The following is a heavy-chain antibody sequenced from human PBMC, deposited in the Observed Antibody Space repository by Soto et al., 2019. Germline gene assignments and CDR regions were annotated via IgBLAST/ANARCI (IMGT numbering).Heavy chain of an antibody. J-gene: IGHJ6*02. D-gene: IGHD2-2*01. CDR2: ISSSSSYI. CDR3: ARTPGFLGYCSSTSCPYGMDV. V-gene: IGHV3-21*01. CDR1: GFTFSSYS. Sequence: EVQLVESGGGLVKPGGSLRLSCAASGFTFSSYSMNWVRQAPGKGLEWVSSISSSSSYIYYADSVKGRFTISRDNAKNSLYLQMRSLRAVDTAVYYCARTPGFLGYCSSTSCPYGMDVWGQGTTVTVSS.